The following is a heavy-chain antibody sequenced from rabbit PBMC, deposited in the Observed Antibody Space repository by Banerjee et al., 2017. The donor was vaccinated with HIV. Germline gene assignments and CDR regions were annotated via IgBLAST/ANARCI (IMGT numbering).Heavy chain of an antibody. D-gene: IGHD4-1*01. Sequence: QEQLVESGGGLVPPEGSLTLTCTSSGFSFSSTYYMCWVRQAPGKGLVLIACDYTDSDGPWYASWVNCRFTFTRSASLYTVDLKMTSLRVADTATYFCARDLAVVMCWNFDLWCPGTFFSVS. CDR1: GFSFSSTYY. V-gene: IGHV1S43*01. CDR2: DYTDSDGP. CDR3: ARDLAVVMCWNFDL. J-gene: IGHJ4*01.